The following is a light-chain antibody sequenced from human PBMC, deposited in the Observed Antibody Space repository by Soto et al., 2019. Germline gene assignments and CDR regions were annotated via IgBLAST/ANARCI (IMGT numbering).Light chain of an antibody. Sequence: QSALTQPPSVSGSPGQSVTISCTATTTDIDNYDSVSWYQQAPGTAPKLIIYDVNNRPSGAPDRFSGSTSGNTASLTISGLQAEDETDYFCSSSTKINTRACVFGPGTKVTVL. CDR1: TTDIDNYDS. CDR2: DVN. V-gene: IGLV2-18*02. J-gene: IGLJ1*01. CDR3: SSSTKINTRACV.